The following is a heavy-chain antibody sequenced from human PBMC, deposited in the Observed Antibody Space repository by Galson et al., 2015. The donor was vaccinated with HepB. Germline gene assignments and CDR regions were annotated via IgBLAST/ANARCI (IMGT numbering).Heavy chain of an antibody. CDR1: GGTFSSYA. CDR2: IIPILGIA. CDR3: AREGGARGVIIGTYYFDY. Sequence: SVTVSCKASGGTFSSYAISWVRQAPGQGLEWMGRIIPILGIANYAQKFQGRVTITADKSTSTAYMELSSLRSEDTAVYYCAREGGARGVIIGTYYFDYWGQGTLVTVSS. V-gene: IGHV1-69*04. D-gene: IGHD3-10*01. J-gene: IGHJ4*02.